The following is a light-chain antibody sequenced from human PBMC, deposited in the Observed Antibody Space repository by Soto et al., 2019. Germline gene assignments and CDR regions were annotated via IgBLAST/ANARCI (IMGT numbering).Light chain of an antibody. Sequence: DIQMTQSPSTLSASVGDRVTITSRASQSISSWLAWYQQKPGKAPKVLIYDASSLETGVPSRFSGSGSGTEFTLSISSLQPDDSASYYCQQYNSYSKTFGQVTNVAIK. CDR1: QSISSW. J-gene: IGKJ1*01. CDR2: DAS. CDR3: QQYNSYSKT. V-gene: IGKV1-5*01.